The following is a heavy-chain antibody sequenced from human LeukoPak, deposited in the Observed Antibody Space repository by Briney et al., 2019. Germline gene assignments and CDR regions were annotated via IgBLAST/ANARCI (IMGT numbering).Heavy chain of an antibody. D-gene: IGHD3-16*01. CDR2: ITSDGRGT. Sequence: GGSLRLSCAASGFTFTKYWIHLVRQAPGEGPVWVSRITSDGRGTNYADSVKGRFTISRDNAKNTAYLQMNSLRPEDTAVYYCARANPGDLTPWGQGTLVIVSS. CDR1: GFTFTKYW. V-gene: IGHV3-74*01. CDR3: ARANPGDLTP. J-gene: IGHJ5*02.